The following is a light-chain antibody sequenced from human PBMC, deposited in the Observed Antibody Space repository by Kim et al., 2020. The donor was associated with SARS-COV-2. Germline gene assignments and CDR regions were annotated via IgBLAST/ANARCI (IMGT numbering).Light chain of an antibody. J-gene: IGLJ2*01. CDR1: SLRSYY. V-gene: IGLV3-19*01. CDR2: GKN. CDR3: NSRDSSGNHVV. Sequence: LRQTVRITCQGDSLRSYYASWYQQKPGQAPVLVIYGKNNRPSGIPDRFSGSSSGNTASLTITGARAEDEADYYCNSRDSSGNHVVFGGGTKLTVL.